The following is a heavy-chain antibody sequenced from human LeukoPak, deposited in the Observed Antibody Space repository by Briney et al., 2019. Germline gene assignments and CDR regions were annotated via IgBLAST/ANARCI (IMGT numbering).Heavy chain of an antibody. V-gene: IGHV1-69*05. D-gene: IGHD3-3*01. J-gene: IGHJ6*03. Sequence: SVKVSCKASGGTFSSYAISWVRQAPGQGLEWMGGIIPIFGTANYAQKFQGRVTITTDGSTSTAYMELSSLRSEDTAVYYCASVYDFWSGYYMDVWGKGTTVTVSS. CDR2: IIPIFGTA. CDR3: ASVYDFWSGYYMDV. CDR1: GGTFSSYA.